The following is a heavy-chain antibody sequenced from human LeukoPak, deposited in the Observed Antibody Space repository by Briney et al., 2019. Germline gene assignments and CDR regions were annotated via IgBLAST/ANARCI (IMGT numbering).Heavy chain of an antibody. CDR3: ARGSSGWYYFDY. CDR1: GDSVSIDSAA. J-gene: IGHJ4*02. Sequence: SPTLSLTFAISGDSVSIDSAAWNWVRQSPGRGLEWLGRTFYSSKWYYNYAVSVKSRITINPDTSKNQFSLQLNSVTPEDTAVYYCARGSSGWYYFDYWGQGTLVTVSS. D-gene: IGHD6-19*01. CDR2: TFYSSKWYY. V-gene: IGHV6-1*01.